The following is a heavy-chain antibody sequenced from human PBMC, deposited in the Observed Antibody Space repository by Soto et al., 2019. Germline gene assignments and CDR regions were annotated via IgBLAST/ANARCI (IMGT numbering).Heavy chain of an antibody. CDR2: ISWDDDK. CDR3: AHSTSTRHYDFWSGPRPDV. Sequence: SGPTLVTPTRTPSLPSTFPGSSPATVGGGWAGIGQLPGKAVEWLALISWDDDKRYSPSLKSRLTITKDTSKNQVVLTMTNMDPVDTATYYCAHSTSTRHYDFWSGPRPDVWGQGT. D-gene: IGHD3-3*01. CDR1: GSSPATVGGG. V-gene: IGHV2-5*02. J-gene: IGHJ6*02.